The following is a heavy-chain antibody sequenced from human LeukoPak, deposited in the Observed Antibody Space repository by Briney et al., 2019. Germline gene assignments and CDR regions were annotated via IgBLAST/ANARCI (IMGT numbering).Heavy chain of an antibody. D-gene: IGHD5-24*01. CDR3: AKEKLDY. CDR1: GFTFSSYG. Sequence: PGRSLRLSCAASGFTFSSYGMHWVRQAPGKGLEWVAVISHDGSNKYYADSVKGRFTISRDNSKNTLYLQMNSLRAEDTAVYYCAKEKLDYWGQGTLVTVSS. J-gene: IGHJ4*02. V-gene: IGHV3-30*18. CDR2: ISHDGSNK.